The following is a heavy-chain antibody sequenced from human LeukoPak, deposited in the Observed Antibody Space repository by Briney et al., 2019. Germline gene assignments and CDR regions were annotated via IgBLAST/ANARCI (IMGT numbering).Heavy chain of an antibody. CDR3: ARVRRSSTSCYAGCYYYYMDV. D-gene: IGHD2-2*01. CDR1: GFTFSSYA. Sequence: GGPLRLSRAASGFTFSSYAMSWVRQAPGKGLEWVSAISGSGGSTYYADSVKGRFTISRDNAKNSLYLQMNSLRAEDTAVYYCARVRRSSTSCYAGCYYYYMDVWGKGTTVTISS. CDR2: ISGSGGST. J-gene: IGHJ6*03. V-gene: IGHV3-23*01.